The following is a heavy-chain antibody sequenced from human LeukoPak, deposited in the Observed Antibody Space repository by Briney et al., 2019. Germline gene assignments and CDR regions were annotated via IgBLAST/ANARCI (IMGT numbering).Heavy chain of an antibody. D-gene: IGHD3-10*01. CDR3: ARDRASIITVVRGVQGPSDY. J-gene: IGHJ4*02. V-gene: IGHV3-9*01. CDR2: ISWNSGSI. CDR1: GFTFDDYA. Sequence: GGSLRLSCAASGFTFDDYAMHWVRQAPGKGLEWVSGISWNSGSIGYADSVKGRFTISRDNAKNSLSLQMNSLRAEDTAVYYCARDRASIITVVRGVQGPSDYWGQGTLVTVSS.